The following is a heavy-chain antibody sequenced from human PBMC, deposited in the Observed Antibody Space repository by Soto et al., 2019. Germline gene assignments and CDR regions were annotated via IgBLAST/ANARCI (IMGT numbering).Heavy chain of an antibody. CDR2: IYYSGST. D-gene: IGHD3-22*01. V-gene: IGHV4-59*01. Sequence: SETLSLTCTFSGCSISSYYWSLIRQPPGKGLEWIGYIYYSGSTNYNPSLKSRVTISVDTSKNQFSLKLSSVTAADTAVYYCARVYYDSSGYLQGYDAFDIWGQGTMVTVSS. CDR3: ARVYYDSSGYLQGYDAFDI. J-gene: IGHJ3*02. CDR1: GCSISSYY.